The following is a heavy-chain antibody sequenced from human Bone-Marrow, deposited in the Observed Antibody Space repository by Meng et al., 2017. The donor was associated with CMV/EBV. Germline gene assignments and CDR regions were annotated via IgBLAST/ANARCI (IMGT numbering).Heavy chain of an antibody. J-gene: IGHJ6*02. CDR1: GFTLSIYE. Sequence: GESLKISCAASGFTLSIYEMNWVRQAPGKGLDWISYISSGDYNVFYADSVKGRFTISRDNAKNSLYLQMNSLRAEDTAVYYCARDKVVVVVAATHYYYGMDVWGQGTTVTVSS. CDR3: ARDKVVVVVAATHYYYGMDV. D-gene: IGHD2-15*01. CDR2: ISSGDYNV. V-gene: IGHV3-48*03.